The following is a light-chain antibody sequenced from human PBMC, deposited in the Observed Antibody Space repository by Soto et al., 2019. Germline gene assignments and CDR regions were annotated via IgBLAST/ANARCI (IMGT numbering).Light chain of an antibody. Sequence: QSALTQPASVSGSPGQSITLFCTGTSSDVGGYNYVSWYQQHPGKAPRLLIFEVSARPSGVSDRFSGSKSGSTASLTISGLRPEDEAIYHCSSYTASSTSVFGGGTKLTVL. V-gene: IGLV2-14*01. J-gene: IGLJ2*01. CDR2: EVS. CDR3: SSYTASSTSV. CDR1: SSDVGGYNY.